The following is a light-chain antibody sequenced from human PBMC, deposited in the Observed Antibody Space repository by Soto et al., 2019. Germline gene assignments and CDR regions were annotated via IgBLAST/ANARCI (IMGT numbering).Light chain of an antibody. J-gene: IGKJ4*01. CDR2: DAS. CDR1: QSVSSY. CDR3: QQRSNWSVT. V-gene: IGKV3-11*01. Sequence: EIVLTQSPATLSLSPGERATLSCRASQSVSSYLAWYQQKPGQAPRLLIYDASNRATGIPARFSGSGSGIDFTLTISSLEPEDFAVYYCQQRSNWSVTFGGGTKVDIK.